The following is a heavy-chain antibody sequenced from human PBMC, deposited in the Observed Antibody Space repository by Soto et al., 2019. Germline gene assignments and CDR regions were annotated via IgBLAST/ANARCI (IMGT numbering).Heavy chain of an antibody. CDR3: ARVTVTTQLFDY. CDR1: GGSISSYY. CDR2: IYYSGST. D-gene: IGHD4-17*01. J-gene: IGHJ4*02. Sequence: SETLSLTCTVSGGSISSYYWSWIRQPPGKGLEWIGYIYYSGSTNYNPSLKSRVTISVDASKNQFSLKLSSVTAADTAVYYCARVTVTTQLFDYWGQGTLVTVSS. V-gene: IGHV4-59*01.